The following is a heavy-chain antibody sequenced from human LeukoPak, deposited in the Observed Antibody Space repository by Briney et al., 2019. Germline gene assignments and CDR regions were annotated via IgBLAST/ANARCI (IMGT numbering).Heavy chain of an antibody. V-gene: IGHV3-9*03. D-gene: IGHD6-6*01. Sequence: PGGSLRLSCAASGFTFDDYAMHWVRQAPGKGLEWVSGISWNSGSIVYADSVKGRFTISRDNAKNSLYLQMNSLRAEDMALYYCAKAAGYHYGSSSFLFDYWGQGTLVTVSS. J-gene: IGHJ4*02. CDR3: AKAAGYHYGSSSFLFDY. CDR1: GFTFDDYA. CDR2: ISWNSGSI.